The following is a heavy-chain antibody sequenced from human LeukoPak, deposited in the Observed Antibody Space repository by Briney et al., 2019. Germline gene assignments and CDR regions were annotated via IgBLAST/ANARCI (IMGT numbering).Heavy chain of an antibody. CDR3: AARQRCSSTSCYNYYYYYMDV. V-gene: IGHV4-34*01. CDR2: ISHSGST. J-gene: IGHJ6*03. D-gene: IGHD2-2*02. CDR1: GVSFSGYY. Sequence: SETLSLTCGVYGVSFSGYYWTWIRQSPGKGLEWIGEISHSGSTIYSPSLESRVTISLDTSKSQFSLRLTSVTAADTAVYYCAARQRCSSTSCYNYYYYYMDVWGKGTTVTISS.